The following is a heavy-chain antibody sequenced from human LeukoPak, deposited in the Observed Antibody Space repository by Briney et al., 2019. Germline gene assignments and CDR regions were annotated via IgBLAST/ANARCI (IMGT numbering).Heavy chain of an antibody. CDR3: AGEHNYGDPLPSEP. Sequence: ASVTVSCKASGYTFSNYGIGWVRQAPGQGLEWMGWINGYNGLTNYAQKVLGRVTMTIDTSTSTVYMELRGLRSDDTAVYYCAGEHNYGDPLPSEPWGQGTLVTVFS. D-gene: IGHD4-17*01. CDR2: INGYNGLT. CDR1: GYTFSNYG. J-gene: IGHJ1*01. V-gene: IGHV1-18*01.